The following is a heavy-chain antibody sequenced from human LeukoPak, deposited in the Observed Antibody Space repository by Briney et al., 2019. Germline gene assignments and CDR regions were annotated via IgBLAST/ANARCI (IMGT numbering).Heavy chain of an antibody. CDR3: ARHMASIVGATALDY. J-gene: IGHJ4*02. V-gene: IGHV4-39*01. D-gene: IGHD1-26*01. CDR2: VYYGGNT. CDR1: GGSVSSSSSY. Sequence: SETLSLTCTVSGGSVSSSSSYWGWIRQPPGKGLEWIGRVYYGGNTNYNPSLKSRVTISVDTSKNQFSLKLSSVTAADTAVYYCARHMASIVGATALDYWGQGTLVTVSS.